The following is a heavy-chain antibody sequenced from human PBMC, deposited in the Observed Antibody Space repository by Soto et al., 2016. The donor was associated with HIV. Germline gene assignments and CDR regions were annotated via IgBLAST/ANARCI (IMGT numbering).Heavy chain of an antibody. CDR2: IYSGGRT. J-gene: IGHJ4*02. CDR1: KFTVSSNY. V-gene: IGHV3-66*01. Sequence: EVQLLESGGGLVQPGGSLRLSCAASKFTVSSNYMSWVRQAPGKGLEWVSLIYSGGRTYYADSVKGRFTISRDSSKNTLYLQMNSLRAEDTAVYYCARDAGYSSGWGFDYWGQGTLVSVSS. D-gene: IGHD6-19*01. CDR3: ARDAGYSSGWGFDY.